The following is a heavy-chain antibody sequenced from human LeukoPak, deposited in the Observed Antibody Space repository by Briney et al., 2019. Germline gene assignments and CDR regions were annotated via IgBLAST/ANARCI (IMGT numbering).Heavy chain of an antibody. D-gene: IGHD3-3*01. V-gene: IGHV4-39*01. J-gene: IGHJ4*02. CDR2: IYYSGST. Sequence: SETLSLTCTVSGDSISSSSYYWGWIRQPPGKGLEWIGSIYYSGSTYYNPSLKSRVTISVDTSKNQFSLKLSSVTAADTAVYYCARGNITIFGVVTNWGQGTLVTVSS. CDR1: GDSISSSSYY. CDR3: ARGNITIFGVVTN.